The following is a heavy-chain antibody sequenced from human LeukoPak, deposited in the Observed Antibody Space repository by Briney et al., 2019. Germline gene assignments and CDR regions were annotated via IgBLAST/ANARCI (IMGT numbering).Heavy chain of an antibody. CDR1: GFTFSSYW. Sequence: GGSLRLSCTSSGFTFSSYWMHWVRQAPGKGLVWVSRINSDMSTTTYADSVKGRFTISRDNAKNTLFLQMNSLRAEDTAVYYCARSRSGYYEDYWGQGTLVTVSS. V-gene: IGHV3-74*01. CDR3: ARSRSGYYEDY. CDR2: INSDMSTT. J-gene: IGHJ4*02. D-gene: IGHD3-22*01.